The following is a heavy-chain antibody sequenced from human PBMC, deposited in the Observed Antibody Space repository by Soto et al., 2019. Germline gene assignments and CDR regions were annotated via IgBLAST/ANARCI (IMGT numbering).Heavy chain of an antibody. CDR1: GFTVSSNY. J-gene: IGHJ4*02. CDR3: ARAPGFYGDFFDY. CDR2: INRDGGST. D-gene: IGHD4-17*01. V-gene: IGHV3-20*04. Sequence: PGGSLRLSCAASGFTVSSNYMSWVRQAPGKGLEWVSGINRDGGSTGYADSVKGRFTISRDNAKNSLYLQMNSLRAEDTALYYCARAPGFYGDFFDYWGQGSLVTSPQ.